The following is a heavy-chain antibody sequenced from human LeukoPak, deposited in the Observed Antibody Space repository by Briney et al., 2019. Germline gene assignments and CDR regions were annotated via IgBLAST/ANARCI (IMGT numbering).Heavy chain of an antibody. V-gene: IGHV3-23*01. Sequence: GGSLRLSCAASGFTFSSYAMSWVRQAPGKGLECVSVISGSGVNTYYADSVKGRFTISRDNSKNTLYLQMNSLRVEDTAVYYCTRNDYGDYGPQVWGQGTMVTVSS. D-gene: IGHD4-17*01. CDR3: TRNDYGDYGPQV. J-gene: IGHJ3*01. CDR2: ISGSGVNT. CDR1: GFTFSSYA.